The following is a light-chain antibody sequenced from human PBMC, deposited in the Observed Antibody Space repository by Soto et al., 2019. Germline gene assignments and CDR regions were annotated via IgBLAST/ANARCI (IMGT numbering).Light chain of an antibody. Sequence: QPVLTQPPSASGTPGQRVTMSCSGSSSNIGSNSVNWYQQLPGTAPKLLIYSNYQRPSGVPDRFSGSKSGTSVSLAISGLQSEDEADYYCAVWDDSLNGWVFGGGTKLTVL. CDR2: SNY. CDR1: SSNIGSNS. V-gene: IGLV1-44*01. CDR3: AVWDDSLNGWV. J-gene: IGLJ3*02.